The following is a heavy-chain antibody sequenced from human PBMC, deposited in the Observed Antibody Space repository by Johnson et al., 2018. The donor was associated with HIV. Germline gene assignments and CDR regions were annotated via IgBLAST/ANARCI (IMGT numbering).Heavy chain of an antibody. J-gene: IGHJ3*02. CDR1: GFTFSSYG. D-gene: IGHD2-2*01. Sequence: QVQLVESGGGVVQPGRSLRLSCAASGFTFSSYGMHWVRQAPGKGLEWVAVISYDGSNKYYAYSVTGRFTISRDNSKNTLYLQMNSLRPDDAALYYCARTDIEVLPAGAFDIWGPGTMVTVSS. CDR3: ARTDIEVLPAGAFDI. V-gene: IGHV3-30*19. CDR2: ISYDGSNK.